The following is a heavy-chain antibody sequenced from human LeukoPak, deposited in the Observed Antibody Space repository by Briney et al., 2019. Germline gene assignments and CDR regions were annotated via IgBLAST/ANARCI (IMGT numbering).Heavy chain of an antibody. D-gene: IGHD3-10*02. Sequence: GGSLRLSCAASGFSISTYNINWVRQAPGKGLEWVSYISSSSSTIYYADSVKGRFTISRDNAKNSLYLQMNSLRAEDTAVYYCAELGITMIGGVWGKGTTVTISS. CDR3: AELGITMIGGV. V-gene: IGHV3-48*04. CDR2: ISSSSSTI. CDR1: GFSISTYN. J-gene: IGHJ6*04.